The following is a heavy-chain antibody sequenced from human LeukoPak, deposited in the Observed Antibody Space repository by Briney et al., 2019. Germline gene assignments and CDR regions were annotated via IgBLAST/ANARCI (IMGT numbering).Heavy chain of an antibody. CDR3: ARDTAVAAKFGNWHFDL. CDR2: IGTAGDT. J-gene: IGHJ2*01. CDR1: GFTSSRYD. Sequence: GGSLRLSCAASGFTSSRYDMHWVRQATGKRLEWVSAIGTAGDTYYPGSVKGRFTISRENAKNSLYLQMNSLRAKDTAVYYCARDTAVAAKFGNWHFDLWGRGTLVTVSS. V-gene: IGHV3-13*04. D-gene: IGHD6-19*01.